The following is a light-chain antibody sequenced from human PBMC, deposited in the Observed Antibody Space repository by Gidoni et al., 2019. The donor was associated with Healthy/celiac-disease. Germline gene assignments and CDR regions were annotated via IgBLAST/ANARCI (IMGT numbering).Light chain of an antibody. Sequence: PASVSGSPGQSITISCTGTSSDVGSYNLVSWYQQHTGKAPKLMIYEVSKRPSGVSNRFSGSKSGNTASLTISGLQAEDEADYYCCSYAGSSTFVVFGGGTKLTV. J-gene: IGLJ2*01. V-gene: IGLV2-23*02. CDR1: SSDVGSYNL. CDR2: EVS. CDR3: CSYAGSSTFVV.